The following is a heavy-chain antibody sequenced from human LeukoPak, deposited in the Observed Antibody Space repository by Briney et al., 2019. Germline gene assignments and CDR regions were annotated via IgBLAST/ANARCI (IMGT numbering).Heavy chain of an antibody. V-gene: IGHV1-18*01. Sequence: ASVKVSCKASGYTFTSYGISWVRQAPGQGLEWMGWISAYNNNINYAQKFQGRVTMITDTSTSTAYMELRSLRSDDTAVYYCARPTRIRYCSSTSCLLRPYYYGMDVWGQGTTVTVSS. CDR1: GYTFTSYG. CDR3: ARPTRIRYCSSTSCLLRPYYYGMDV. J-gene: IGHJ6*02. CDR2: ISAYNNNI. D-gene: IGHD2-2*01.